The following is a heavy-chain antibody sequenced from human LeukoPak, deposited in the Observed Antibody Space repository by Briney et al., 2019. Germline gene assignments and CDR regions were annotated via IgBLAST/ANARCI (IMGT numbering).Heavy chain of an antibody. CDR1: EFTFSSAW. CDR3: VRDFRSADY. Sequence: GGSLRLSCAASEFTFSSAWMSWVRQAPGKGPMWVSRICPDGTVTNYADSVKARFIISRDNARNTVYLQMNSLRVEDTAVYYCVRDFRSADYWGQGTLVTVSS. V-gene: IGHV3-74*01. J-gene: IGHJ4*02. CDR2: ICPDGTVT.